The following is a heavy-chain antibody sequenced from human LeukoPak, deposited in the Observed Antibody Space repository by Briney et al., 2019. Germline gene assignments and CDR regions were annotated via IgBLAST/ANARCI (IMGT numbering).Heavy chain of an antibody. V-gene: IGHV1-2*04. Sequence: GASVKASCKASGYTFTGYYMHWVRQAPGQGLEWMGWINPNSGGTNYAQKFQGWVTMTRDTSISTAYMELSRLRSDDTAVYYCARSYANGADAFDIWGQGTMVTVSS. J-gene: IGHJ3*02. D-gene: IGHD3-10*01. CDR1: GYTFTGYY. CDR2: INPNSGGT. CDR3: ARSYANGADAFDI.